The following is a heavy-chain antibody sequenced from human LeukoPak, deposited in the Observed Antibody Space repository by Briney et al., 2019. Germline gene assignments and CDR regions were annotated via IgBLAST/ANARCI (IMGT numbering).Heavy chain of an antibody. CDR1: GASVSSHY. J-gene: IGHJ4*02. V-gene: IGHV4-59*02. Sequence: SETLSLTCTVSGASVSSHYWSWIRQPPGKGLEWIGYVSYSGGTNYNPSLKSRVTISLDTSKDQFSLRLNSVTAADTAVYYCARLSTYYDFWSPLDYWGQGTLVPVSS. D-gene: IGHD3-3*01. CDR2: VSYSGGT. CDR3: ARLSTYYDFWSPLDY.